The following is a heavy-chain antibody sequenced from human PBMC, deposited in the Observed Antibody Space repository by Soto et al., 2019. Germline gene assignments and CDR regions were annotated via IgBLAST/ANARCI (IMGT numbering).Heavy chain of an antibody. Sequence: EVQLVESGGGLVQPGGSLRLSCAGSGFTFSGYWMHWVRQAPGKGPVWVSRLNPNGTFTTNADSVKGRFTISRDNAKNPVYLQMTTLRADDPALYYCARGGTSTTYWGRFYNWGQRTLVTVSS. CDR3: ARGGTSTTYWGRFYN. D-gene: IGHD7-27*01. J-gene: IGHJ4*02. CDR2: LNPNGTFT. V-gene: IGHV3-74*01. CDR1: GFTFSGYW.